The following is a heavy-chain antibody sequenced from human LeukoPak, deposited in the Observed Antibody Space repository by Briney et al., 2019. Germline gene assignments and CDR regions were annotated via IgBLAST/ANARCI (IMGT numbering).Heavy chain of an antibody. Sequence: GGSLRLSCVGSGFTSIAYALTWARQAPGKGLEWVSGISGGGVTTYYADSVKGRFTISRDNSKNTLYLQMNSLRAEDTAVYYCAKGHRKRSITMIVRSAEPNWFDPWGQGTLVTVSS. D-gene: IGHD3-22*01. CDR3: AKGHRKRSITMIVRSAEPNWFDP. V-gene: IGHV3-23*01. CDR2: ISGGGVTT. CDR1: GFTSIAYA. J-gene: IGHJ5*02.